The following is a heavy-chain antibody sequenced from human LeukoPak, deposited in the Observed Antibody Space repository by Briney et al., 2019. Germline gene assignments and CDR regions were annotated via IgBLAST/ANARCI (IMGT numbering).Heavy chain of an antibody. Sequence: ASVKVSCKASGYTFTGYYMHWVRQAPGQGLEWMGRINPNSGGTNYAQKFQGRVTMTRDTSISTAYMELSGLRSDDTAVYYCARLRGYCSGGSCKDYWGQGTLVTVSS. CDR1: GYTFTGYY. D-gene: IGHD2-15*01. CDR3: ARLRGYCSGGSCKDY. V-gene: IGHV1-2*06. CDR2: INPNSGGT. J-gene: IGHJ4*02.